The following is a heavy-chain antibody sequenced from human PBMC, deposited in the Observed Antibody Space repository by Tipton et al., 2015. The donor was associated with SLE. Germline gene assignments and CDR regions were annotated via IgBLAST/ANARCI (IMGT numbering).Heavy chain of an antibody. CDR3: ARSGRIVVVVLGYFDV. CDR1: GGSIRSSTYY. Sequence: TLSLTCTVSGGSIRSSTYYWGWIRQPPGKGLEWIGSLDYSGSTYYNPSLKSRINISVDTSKNQFSLKLSSVTAADTAVYYCARSGRIVVVVLGYFDVWGRGTLVTVSS. D-gene: IGHD2-21*01. J-gene: IGHJ2*01. V-gene: IGHV4-39*07. CDR2: LDYSGST.